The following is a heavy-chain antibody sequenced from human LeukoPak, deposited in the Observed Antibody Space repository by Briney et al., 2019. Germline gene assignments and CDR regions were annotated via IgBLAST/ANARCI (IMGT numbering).Heavy chain of an antibody. D-gene: IGHD3-22*01. CDR3: ARASDSSGYYDY. CDR2: INSDGSDS. Sequence: GGSLRLSCAASGLTFSSYWMHWVRQAPGKGLVWVSRINSDGSDSSYADSVKGRFTISRDNAKNTLYLQLNSLRAEDTAVYYCARASDSSGYYDYWGQGTLVTVSS. V-gene: IGHV3-74*01. J-gene: IGHJ4*02. CDR1: GLTFSSYW.